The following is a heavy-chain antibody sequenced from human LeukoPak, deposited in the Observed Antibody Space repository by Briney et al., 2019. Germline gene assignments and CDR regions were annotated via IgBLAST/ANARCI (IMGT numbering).Heavy chain of an antibody. CDR1: GGSFSGYY. CDR3: ARRGYSYGYSYFDL. CDR2: INHSGST. V-gene: IGHV4-34*01. D-gene: IGHD5-18*01. J-gene: IGHJ2*01. Sequence: PSETLSLTCAVYGGSFSGYYWSWIRQPPGKGLEWIGEINHSGSTNYNPSLKSRVTISVDTSKNQFSLKLSSVTAADTAVYYCARRGYSYGYSYFDLWGRGTLVTVSS.